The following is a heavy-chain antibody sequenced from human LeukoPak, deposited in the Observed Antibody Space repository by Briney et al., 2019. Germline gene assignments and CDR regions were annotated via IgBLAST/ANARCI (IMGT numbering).Heavy chain of an antibody. Sequence: ASVKVSCEASGYTLTSYGINWMRQAPGQGLEWMGWISTQSGNTNYAQKVQGRLTLTTDRSTNTAYIKLRSLRSDDTAVYRARGAYGDKWGQGTMVTVSS. V-gene: IGHV1-18*01. CDR1: GYTLTSYG. D-gene: IGHD4-17*01. J-gene: IGHJ4*02. CDR2: ISTQSGNT. CDR3: RGAYGDK.